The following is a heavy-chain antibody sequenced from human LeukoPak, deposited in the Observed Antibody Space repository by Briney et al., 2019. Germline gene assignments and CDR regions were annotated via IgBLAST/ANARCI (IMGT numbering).Heavy chain of an antibody. Sequence: SQTLSLTCTVSGGSISSGSYYWSWIRQPAGKGLEWIGRIYASGSTNYNPSLKSRVTISVDTSKNQFSLKLSSVTAADTAVYYCARDRAIITGTTYVAFDIWGQGTMVTVSS. J-gene: IGHJ3*02. CDR2: IYASGST. V-gene: IGHV4-61*02. D-gene: IGHD1-20*01. CDR1: GGSISSGSYY. CDR3: ARDRAIITGTTYVAFDI.